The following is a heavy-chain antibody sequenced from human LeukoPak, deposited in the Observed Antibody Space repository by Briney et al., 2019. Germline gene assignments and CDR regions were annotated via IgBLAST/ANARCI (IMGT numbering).Heavy chain of an antibody. D-gene: IGHD5-24*01. CDR3: ARRRVEMATLDY. Sequence: SETLSLTCAVSGYSISSGYYWGWIRQPPGKGLEWIGSIYHSGSTYYNPSLKSRVTISVDTSKNQFSLKLSSVTAADTAVYYCARRRVEMATLDYWGQGTLVTVSS. CDR1: GYSISSGYY. CDR2: IYHSGST. V-gene: IGHV4-38-2*01. J-gene: IGHJ4*02.